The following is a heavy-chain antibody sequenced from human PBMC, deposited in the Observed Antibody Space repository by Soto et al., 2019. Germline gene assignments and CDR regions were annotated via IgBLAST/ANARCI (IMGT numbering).Heavy chain of an antibody. CDR2: ISDTGSG. Sequence: QVQLQESGPGLVKPSETLSLTCTVSGGSVISGSYYWSWIRQPPVKELEWVGCISDTGSGDYNPRLKSRVTISVHTSERQFSLRLNSVTAADPAVYYCARAHSGYDPLGMDVWGQGTTVTVSS. D-gene: IGHD5-12*01. J-gene: IGHJ6*02. CDR3: ARAHSGYDPLGMDV. V-gene: IGHV4-61*01. CDR1: GGSVISGSYY.